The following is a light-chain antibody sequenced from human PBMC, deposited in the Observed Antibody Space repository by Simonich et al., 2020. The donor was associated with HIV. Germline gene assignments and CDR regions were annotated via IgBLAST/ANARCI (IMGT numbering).Light chain of an antibody. CDR3: QQYYITPYT. Sequence: DIVMTQSPDSLAVSLGERATIDCQSSQSVLYSSNNKNYLAWYQQKPGQPPKLLIYWASTRQSGVSNRFSGSGSGTDFTLTISSLQAEDVAVYYCQQYYITPYTFGQGTKLEI. J-gene: IGKJ2*01. CDR1: QSVLYSSNNKNY. V-gene: IGKV4-1*01. CDR2: WAS.